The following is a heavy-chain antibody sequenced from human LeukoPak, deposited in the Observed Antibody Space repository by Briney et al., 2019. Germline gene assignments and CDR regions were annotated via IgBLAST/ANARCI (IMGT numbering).Heavy chain of an antibody. Sequence: SGTLSLTCTVSGYSISSGYYWSWIRQPPGKGLEWIGEINHSGSTNYNPSLKSRVTISVDTSKNQFSLKLSSVTAADTAVYYCARGYSYGLPGFDYWGQGTLVTVSS. CDR2: INHSGST. CDR3: ARGYSYGLPGFDY. D-gene: IGHD5-18*01. V-gene: IGHV4-38-2*02. CDR1: GYSISSGYY. J-gene: IGHJ4*02.